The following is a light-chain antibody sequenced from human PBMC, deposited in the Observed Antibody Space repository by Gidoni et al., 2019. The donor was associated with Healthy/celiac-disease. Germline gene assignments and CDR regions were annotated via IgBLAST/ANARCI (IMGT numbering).Light chain of an antibody. V-gene: IGLV2-14*01. CDR3: SSYTSSSTLVV. CDR2: EVS. J-gene: IGLJ2*01. Sequence: QSALTQPASVSGSPGQPSTISCTATSSDVGGYNYVSWYQQHPGQAPKLMIYEVSNRPSGVSNLFSGSKSGNTASLTISGLQAEDEADYYCSSYTSSSTLVVFGGGTKLTVL. CDR1: SSDVGGYNY.